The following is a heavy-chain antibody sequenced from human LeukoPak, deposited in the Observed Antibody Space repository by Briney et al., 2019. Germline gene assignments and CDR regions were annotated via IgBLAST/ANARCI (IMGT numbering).Heavy chain of an antibody. J-gene: IGHJ4*02. CDR1: GYTFTGCY. D-gene: IGHD6-19*01. V-gene: IGHV1-2*02. CDR3: ASLGSGWSSAFDY. Sequence: ASVKVSCKASGYTFTGCYMHCVRQAPGQGLEWMGWINPNSGGTNYAQKFQGRVTMTRDTSISTAYMELSRLRSDDTAVYYCASLGSGWSSAFDYWGQGTLVTVSS. CDR2: INPNSGGT.